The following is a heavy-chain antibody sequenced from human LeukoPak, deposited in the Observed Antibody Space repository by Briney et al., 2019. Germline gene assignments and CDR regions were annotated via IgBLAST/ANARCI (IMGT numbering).Heavy chain of an antibody. CDR3: ARHVAYGSGSDY. CDR1: GGSISSSNW. D-gene: IGHD3-10*01. CDR2: IYHSGST. Sequence: SETLSLTCAVSGGSISSSNWWSWVRQPPGKGLEWIGEIYHSGSTYYNPSLKSRVTISVDTSKNQFSLKLSSVTAADTAVYYCARHVAYGSGSDYWGQGTLVTVSS. V-gene: IGHV4-4*02. J-gene: IGHJ4*02.